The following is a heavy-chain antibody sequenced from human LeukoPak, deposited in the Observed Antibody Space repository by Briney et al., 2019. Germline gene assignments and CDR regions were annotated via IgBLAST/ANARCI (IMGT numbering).Heavy chain of an antibody. D-gene: IGHD3-22*01. Sequence: AGGSLRLSCTASGFTFSDYAMSWVRQAPGKGLEWVSGISGSGGSIRYADSVKGRFIISRGNSKNTLYLQMNSLRAEDTAVYYCARDAFTTTYYYYGMDVWGQGTTVTVSS. V-gene: IGHV3-23*01. CDR1: GFTFSDYA. CDR3: ARDAFTTTYYYYGMDV. CDR2: ISGSGGSI. J-gene: IGHJ6*02.